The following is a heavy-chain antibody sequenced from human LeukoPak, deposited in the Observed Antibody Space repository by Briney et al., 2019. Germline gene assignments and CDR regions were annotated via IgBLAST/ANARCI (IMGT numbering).Heavy chain of an antibody. V-gene: IGHV1-69*04. CDR2: IIPILGIA. Sequence: SVKVSCKASGGTFSSYTISWVRQAPGQGLEWMGWIIPILGIANYAQKFQGRVTITADKSTSTAYMELSSLRSEDTAVYYCARDDIVVVPAAMVYWGQGTLVTVSS. CDR1: GGTFSSYT. J-gene: IGHJ4*02. CDR3: ARDDIVVVPAAMVY. D-gene: IGHD2-2*01.